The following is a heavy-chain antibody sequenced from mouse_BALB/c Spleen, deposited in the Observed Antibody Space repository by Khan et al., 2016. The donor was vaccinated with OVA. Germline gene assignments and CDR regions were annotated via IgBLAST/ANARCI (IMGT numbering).Heavy chain of an antibody. CDR1: GDSITSGY. CDR2: MIYSGNT. Sequence: EVQLQESGPSLVKPSQTLSLTCSVTGDSITSGYWSWIRKFPGNKLEYMGYMIYSGNTYYNPPLKSRISITRHTSKKQYYLQLNSVTTEDTATYYCARSTYRYAFAYWGQGTLVTVSA. V-gene: IGHV3-8*02. CDR3: ARSTYRYAFAY. J-gene: IGHJ3*01. D-gene: IGHD2-14*01.